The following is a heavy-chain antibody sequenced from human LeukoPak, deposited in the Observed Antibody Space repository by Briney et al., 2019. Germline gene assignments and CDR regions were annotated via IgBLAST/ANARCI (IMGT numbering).Heavy chain of an antibody. J-gene: IGHJ3*02. V-gene: IGHV5-51*01. CDR2: IHPGDSET. Sequence: GESLKISCKGSGHIFTNYWFGWVRQMPGKGLEWMGIIHPGDSETRYSPSFKGQVTMSADKSISTAYLQWSSLKASDTAMYYCARQVLEPFLDAFDIWGQGTMVTVSS. CDR3: ARQVLEPFLDAFDI. D-gene: IGHD1-1*01. CDR1: GHIFTNYW.